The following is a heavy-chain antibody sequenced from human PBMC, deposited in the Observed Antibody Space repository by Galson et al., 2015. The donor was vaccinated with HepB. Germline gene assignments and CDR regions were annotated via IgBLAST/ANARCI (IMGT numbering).Heavy chain of an antibody. Sequence: SLRLSCAASGFIFGSYAMSWVRQAPGKGLEWVSSISGTGSRTEYADSVKGRFTISRDNSKDTLYLQMNSLRTEDTAVYYCCSSRRTGPRGRHLDYWGQGTLVTVPS. CDR3: CSSRRTGPRGRHLDY. J-gene: IGHJ4*02. D-gene: IGHD2-15*01. CDR2: ISGTGSRT. CDR1: GFIFGSYA. V-gene: IGHV3-23*01.